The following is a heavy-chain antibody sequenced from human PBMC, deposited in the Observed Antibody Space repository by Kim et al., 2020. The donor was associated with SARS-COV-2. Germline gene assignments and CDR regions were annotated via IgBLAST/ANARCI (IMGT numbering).Heavy chain of an antibody. V-gene: IGHV1-3*01. J-gene: IGHJ5*02. D-gene: IGHD3-22*01. Sequence: ASVKVSCKASGYTFTSYAMHWVRQAPGQRLEWMGWINAGNGNTKYSQKFQGRVTITRDTSASTAYMELSSLRSEDTAVYYCARDLYYYDSSGYYAEPLSGWFDPWGQGTLVTVSS. CDR3: ARDLYYYDSSGYYAEPLSGWFDP. CDR2: INAGNGNT. CDR1: GYTFTSYA.